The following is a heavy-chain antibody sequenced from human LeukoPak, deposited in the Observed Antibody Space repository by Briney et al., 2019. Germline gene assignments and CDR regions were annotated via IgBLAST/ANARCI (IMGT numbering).Heavy chain of an antibody. J-gene: IGHJ5*02. V-gene: IGHV4-38-2*02. Sequence: SETLSLTCTVSGVSIRSYYWGWIRQPPGKGLEWIGSIFHSGSTYYNPSLKSRVTISVDTSKNQFSLKLSSVTAADTAVYYCARDGTYGSGSYAWFDPWGQGTLVTVSS. D-gene: IGHD3-10*01. CDR3: ARDGTYGSGSYAWFDP. CDR2: IFHSGST. CDR1: GVSIRSYY.